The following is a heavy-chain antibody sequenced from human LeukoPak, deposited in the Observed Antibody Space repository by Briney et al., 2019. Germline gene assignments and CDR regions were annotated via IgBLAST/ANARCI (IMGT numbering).Heavy chain of an antibody. CDR3: AVWTDLGYNF. CDR1: GFSFSGSW. V-gene: IGHV3-7*01. CDR2: INPDGSQK. D-gene: IGHD5-24*01. Sequence: PGGSLRLSCAASGFSFSGSWMNWVRQAPGKGLEWVANINPDGSQKRFVDSVMGRFTMSRDNAKNSLYLQMNSLRSEDTAVFYCAVWTDLGYNFWSQGTLVTVSS. J-gene: IGHJ4*02.